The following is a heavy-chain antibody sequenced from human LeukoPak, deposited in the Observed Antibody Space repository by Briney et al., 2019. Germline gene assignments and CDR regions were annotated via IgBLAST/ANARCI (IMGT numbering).Heavy chain of an antibody. CDR2: ISWNSGSI. Sequence: GGSLRLSCAASGFTFDDYAMHWVRQAPGKGLEWVSGISWNSGSIGYADSVKGRFTISRDNAKNSLYLQMNSLRAEDTALYYCARDSVHGYYDSSGYSALFDYWGQGTLVTVSS. J-gene: IGHJ4*02. D-gene: IGHD3-22*01. CDR1: GFTFDDYA. CDR3: ARDSVHGYYDSSGYSALFDY. V-gene: IGHV3-9*01.